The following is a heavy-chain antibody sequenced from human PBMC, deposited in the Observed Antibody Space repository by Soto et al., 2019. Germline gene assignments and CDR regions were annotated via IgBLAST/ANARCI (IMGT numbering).Heavy chain of an antibody. D-gene: IGHD4-17*01. J-gene: IGHJ4*02. CDR1: GGSFSSYY. V-gene: IGHV4-59*01. CDR2: IYYSGST. CDR3: ARAYYGDYPYFDY. Sequence: SETLSLTCAVSGGSFSSYYWSWIRQPPGEGLEWIGSIYYSGSTNYNPPLKSRVTISIDTSKSLFSLKLSSLTSADTAVYFCARAYYGDYPYFDYWGQGALVTVSS.